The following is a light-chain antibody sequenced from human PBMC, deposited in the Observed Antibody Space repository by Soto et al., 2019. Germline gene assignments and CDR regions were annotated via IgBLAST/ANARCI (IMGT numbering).Light chain of an antibody. CDR3: QQYSSSPPEFT. J-gene: IGKJ3*01. CDR2: GAS. CDR1: QSVSSSY. Sequence: EIVLTQSPGTLSVSPGERVTLSCRASQSVSSSYLAWYQQRPGQAPRLLIFGASYRATGIPDRFSGSRSGTDFPLTISRLEPEDFAVYYCQQYSSSPPEFTFGPGTKVDSK. V-gene: IGKV3-20*01.